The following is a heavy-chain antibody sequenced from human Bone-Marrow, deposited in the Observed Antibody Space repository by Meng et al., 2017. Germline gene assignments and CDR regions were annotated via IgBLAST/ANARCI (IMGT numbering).Heavy chain of an antibody. J-gene: IGHJ5*02. CDR1: GGSISSSY. D-gene: IGHD1/OR15-1a*01. V-gene: IGHV4-4*07. Sequence: HEPQQEAGPGLVKPSETLSLACTVSGGSISSSYWSWIRQHAGKRLVWSGRIYTSGSTNYNPSLKSRVTMSVATSKNQFSLKLSLVTAADTAVYYCASVEGGNNRYNWFDPWGQGTLVTVSS. CDR3: ASVEGGNNRYNWFDP. CDR2: IYTSGST.